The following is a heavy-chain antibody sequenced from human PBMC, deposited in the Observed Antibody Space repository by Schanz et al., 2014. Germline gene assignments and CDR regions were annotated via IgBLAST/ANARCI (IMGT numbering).Heavy chain of an antibody. J-gene: IGHJ4*02. D-gene: IGHD3-3*01. Sequence: QVQLVQSGAEVKKPGASVRVSCKASGYTFTTYAMSWVRQAPGQGLEWVGWISVYTGNTKYGQKVQGRVTMTADTSTNTAYMALTDLRSDDTAVYYCARDRRFFDRDDLYYFDYWGQGALVTVSS. V-gene: IGHV1-18*01. CDR1: GYTFTTYA. CDR2: ISVYTGNT. CDR3: ARDRRFFDRDDLYYFDY.